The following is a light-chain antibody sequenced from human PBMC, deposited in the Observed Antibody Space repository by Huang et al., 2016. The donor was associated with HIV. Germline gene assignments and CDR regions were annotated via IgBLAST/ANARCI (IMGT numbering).Light chain of an antibody. Sequence: EIVMTQSPATLSVSPGERATLSCRASQTVSSNLAWYQQKPGQAPSLLIYGASTRAHGIPARFSGSGSGTEFTLTISSLQSEDFAVYYCQQYNNWPPWTFGQGTKVEIK. CDR3: QQYNNWPPWT. J-gene: IGKJ1*01. V-gene: IGKV3-15*01. CDR1: QTVSSN. CDR2: GAS.